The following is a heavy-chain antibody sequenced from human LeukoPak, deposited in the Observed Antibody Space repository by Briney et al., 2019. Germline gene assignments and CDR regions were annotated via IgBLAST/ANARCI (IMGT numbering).Heavy chain of an antibody. CDR1: GYTFTGYY. V-gene: IGHV1-2*02. CDR2: INPNSGGT. CDR3: ATVGGTTSHYYFDY. Sequence: GASVKVSCKASGYTFTGYYMHWVRQAPGQGLEWMGWINPNSGGTNYAQKFQGRVTMTRDTSISTAYMELSRLRSDDTAVYYCATVGGTTSHYYFDYWGQGTLVTVSS. D-gene: IGHD1-1*01. J-gene: IGHJ4*02.